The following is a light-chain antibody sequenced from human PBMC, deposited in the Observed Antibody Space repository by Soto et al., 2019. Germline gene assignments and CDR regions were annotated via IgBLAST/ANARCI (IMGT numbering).Light chain of an antibody. CDR3: QQYDSSPIT. CDR2: GAS. J-gene: IGKJ5*01. Sequence: EIELTQSPCSLSSSPGERATLSCRASQSVSSNFLAWYQQKPRQAPRLLIYGASSRTTGIPARFSGSGSETDFTLTISRLEPEDFATYYCQQYDSSPITFGQGTRLEIK. CDR1: QSVSSNF. V-gene: IGKV3-20*01.